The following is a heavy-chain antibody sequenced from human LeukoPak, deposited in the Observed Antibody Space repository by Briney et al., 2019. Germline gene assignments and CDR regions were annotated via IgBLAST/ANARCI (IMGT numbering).Heavy chain of an antibody. V-gene: IGHV3-66*01. CDR1: GFTVSSNY. D-gene: IGHD1-26*01. CDR3: ARDGVVGAAGY. CDR2: IYSGGGT. Sequence: PGGSLRLSCAASGFTVSSNYMSWVRQAPGKGLEWFSVIYSGGGTYYADSEKGRFTISRDNSKNTLYLQMNSLRAEDTAVYYCARDGVVGAAGYWGQGTLVTVSS. J-gene: IGHJ4*02.